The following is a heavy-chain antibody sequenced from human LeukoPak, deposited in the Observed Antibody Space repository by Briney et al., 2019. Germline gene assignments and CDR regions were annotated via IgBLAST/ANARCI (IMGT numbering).Heavy chain of an antibody. Sequence: PGGSLRLSCAASGFTVSSNYMSWVRQAPGKGLEWVSIIYSGGSTIYGDSVKGRFTISRDNSKNTLFLHMNSLRAEDTAVYYCARNMGDWGRAFDFWGQGTMVTVSS. CDR1: GFTVSSNY. CDR2: IYSGGST. J-gene: IGHJ3*01. D-gene: IGHD7-27*01. V-gene: IGHV3-53*01. CDR3: ARNMGDWGRAFDF.